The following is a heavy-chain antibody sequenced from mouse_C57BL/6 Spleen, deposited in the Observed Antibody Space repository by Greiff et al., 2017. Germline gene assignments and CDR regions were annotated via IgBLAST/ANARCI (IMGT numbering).Heavy chain of an antibody. V-gene: IGHV1-7*01. CDR1: GYTFTSYW. Sequence: VQLVESGAELAKPGASVKLSCKASGYTFTSYWMHWVKQRPGQGQEWIGYINPSSGHTKYNQKFKDKATLTADKSSSTAYMQLCSRTYEDSAVYYCARESTVVATWSYYFDYWGQGTTPTFSS. D-gene: IGHD1-1*01. CDR3: ARESTVVATWSYYFDY. CDR2: INPSSGHT. J-gene: IGHJ2*01.